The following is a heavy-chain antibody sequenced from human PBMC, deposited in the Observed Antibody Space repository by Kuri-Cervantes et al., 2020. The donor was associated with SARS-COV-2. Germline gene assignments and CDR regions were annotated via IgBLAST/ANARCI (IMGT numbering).Heavy chain of an antibody. CDR2: IIPILGIA. D-gene: IGHD1-14*01. CDR1: GGFFNNYA. CDR3: AGDSNTGVDVDY. Sequence: SSVTVSRKASGGFFNNYAISWVRQAPGQGLEWMGRIIPILGIANYAQKFQGRVTITADESTTTAYMELSSLRAEDTAVYYCAGDSNTGVDVDYWGQGTLVTVSS. J-gene: IGHJ4*02. V-gene: IGHV1-69*04.